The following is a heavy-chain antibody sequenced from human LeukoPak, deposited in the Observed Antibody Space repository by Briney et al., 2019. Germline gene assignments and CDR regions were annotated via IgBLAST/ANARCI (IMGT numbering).Heavy chain of an antibody. J-gene: IGHJ3*02. Sequence: GGSLRVSCAASGFTFSSYAMSWVRQAPGNGLEWVSAISGSGGSTYYADSVKGRFTISRDNSKNTLYLQMNSLRAEDTAVYYCAKDLNSYGTGGAFDIWGQGTMVTVSS. CDR1: GFTFSSYA. D-gene: IGHD5-18*01. CDR3: AKDLNSYGTGGAFDI. CDR2: ISGSGGST. V-gene: IGHV3-23*01.